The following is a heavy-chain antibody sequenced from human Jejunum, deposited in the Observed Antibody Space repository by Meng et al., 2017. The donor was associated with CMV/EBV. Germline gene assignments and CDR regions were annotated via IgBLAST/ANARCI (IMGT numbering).Heavy chain of an antibody. CDR3: ARHGNYLDV. Sequence: VSGKASGYTVPDNVSHGVQRAPEQGLEWMGWLTPRTGGTFFAQNFQDRVTMTEDTSISTVYMELRRLTSDDTAVYYCARHGNYLDVWGQGTTVTVSS. J-gene: IGHJ6*02. D-gene: IGHD3-3*01. V-gene: IGHV1-2*02. CDR1: GYTVPDNV. CDR2: LTPRTGGT.